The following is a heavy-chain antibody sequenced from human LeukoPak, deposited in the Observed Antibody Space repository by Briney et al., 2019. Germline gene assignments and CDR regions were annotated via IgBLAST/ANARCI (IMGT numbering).Heavy chain of an antibody. J-gene: IGHJ4*02. V-gene: IGHV4-34*01. CDR3: ARGYPVHGFLEWSFTRPFDY. Sequence: PSETLSLTCAVYGGSFSGYYWSWIRQPPGKGLEWIGEINHSGSTNYNPSLKSRVTISVDTSKNQFSLKLSSVTAADTAVYYCARGYPVHGFLEWSFTRPFDYWGQGTLVTVSS. CDR2: INHSGST. CDR1: GGSFSGYY. D-gene: IGHD3-3*01.